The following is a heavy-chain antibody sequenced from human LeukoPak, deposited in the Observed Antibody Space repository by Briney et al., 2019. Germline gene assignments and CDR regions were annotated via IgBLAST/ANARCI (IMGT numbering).Heavy chain of an antibody. CDR1: GYTFTSYG. V-gene: IGHV1-18*01. CDR2: ISAYNGNT. CDR3: ARVDSSGWLSVDY. J-gene: IGHJ4*02. Sequence: ASVKVSCKASGYTFTSYGISWVRQAPGQGLEWMGWISAYNGNTNYAQKFQGRVTMTRDTSISTAYMELSRLRSDDTAVYYCARVDSSGWLSVDYWGQGTLVTVSS. D-gene: IGHD6-19*01.